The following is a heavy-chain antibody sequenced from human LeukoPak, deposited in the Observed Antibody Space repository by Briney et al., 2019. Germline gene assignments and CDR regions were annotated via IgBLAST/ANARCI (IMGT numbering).Heavy chain of an antibody. J-gene: IGHJ4*02. CDR2: ISSSSSYI. CDR1: GFTFSSYS. Sequence: GGSLRLSCAASGFTFSSYSMNWVRQAPGKGLEWVSSISSSSSYIYYADSVRGRFTISRDNAKNSLYLQMNSLRAEDTAVYYCAGGDYDYFDYWGQGTLVTVSS. CDR3: AGGDYDYFDY. D-gene: IGHD4-17*01. V-gene: IGHV3-21*01.